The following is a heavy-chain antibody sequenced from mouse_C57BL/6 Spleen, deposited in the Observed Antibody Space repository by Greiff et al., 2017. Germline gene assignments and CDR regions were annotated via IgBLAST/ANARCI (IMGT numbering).Heavy chain of an antibody. D-gene: IGHD2-1*01. CDR2: INPNYGTT. CDR3: ASLLSQEGYYFGD. Sequence: EVQLQESGPELVKPGASVKISCKASGYSFTDYNMHWVQQNNGKSLEWIGVINPNYGTTSYNQKFKGKATLTVDQSYSTSYMQLNSLTSEDSAIYYCASLLSQEGYYFGDWGQGTTLTVSS. CDR1: GYSFTDYN. V-gene: IGHV1-39*01. J-gene: IGHJ2*01.